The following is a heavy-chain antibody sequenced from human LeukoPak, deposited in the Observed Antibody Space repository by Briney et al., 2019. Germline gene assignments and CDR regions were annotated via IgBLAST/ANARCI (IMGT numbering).Heavy chain of an antibody. Sequence: GRSLRLSCAASGFTFSSYAMHWVRQAPGKGLEWVAVISYDGGNKYYADSVKGRFTISRDNAKNSLYLQMNSLRAEDTAVYYCARGLYDYVWGSYRPPDAFDIWGQGTMVTVSS. CDR3: ARGLYDYVWGSYRPPDAFDI. CDR1: GFTFSSYA. D-gene: IGHD3-16*02. V-gene: IGHV3-30*04. J-gene: IGHJ3*02. CDR2: ISYDGGNK.